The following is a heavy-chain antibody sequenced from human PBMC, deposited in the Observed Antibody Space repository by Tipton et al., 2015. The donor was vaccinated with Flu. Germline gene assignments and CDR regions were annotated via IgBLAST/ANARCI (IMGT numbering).Heavy chain of an antibody. D-gene: IGHD4-17*01. CDR1: GFTFSSYA. CDR2: VSGSGDST. V-gene: IGHV3-23*01. J-gene: IGHJ5*02. CDR3: AKPPAAATGGDYVRWFDP. Sequence: GSLRLSCAASGFTFSSYAMTWVRQAPGKGLEWVSGVSGSGDSTYYADSVKGRFTISRDNSENTVSLQMNSLRVEDTAVYYCAKPPAAATGGDYVRWFDPWGQGTLVTVSS.